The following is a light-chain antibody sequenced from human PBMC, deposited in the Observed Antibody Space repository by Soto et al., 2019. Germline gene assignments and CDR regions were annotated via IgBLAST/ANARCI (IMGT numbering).Light chain of an antibody. CDR2: GAS. Sequence: EIGMTQSPATLSVSPGERATLSCRASQSVSSNLAWYQQKPGQAPRLLIYGASTRATGIPARFSGSGSGTEFTLTISSLQSEDFAVYYCQQYNNWPTWTFGQGTRWIS. CDR3: QQYNNWPTWT. CDR1: QSVSSN. V-gene: IGKV3-15*01. J-gene: IGKJ1*01.